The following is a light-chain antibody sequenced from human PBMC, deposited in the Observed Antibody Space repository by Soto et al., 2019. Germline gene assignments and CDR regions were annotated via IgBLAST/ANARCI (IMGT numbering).Light chain of an antibody. V-gene: IGKV3-20*01. CDR2: GAS. J-gene: IGKJ4*01. CDR3: QQYGSSPLT. CDR1: QSVSSSY. Sequence: EIVLTQSPRTLSLSPGERATLSCRASQSVSSSYLAWYQQKPGQAPRLLIYGASSRATGIPDSFSGSGSGTDFTLTISRLEPEDFAVYYCQQYGSSPLTFGGGTKVDIK.